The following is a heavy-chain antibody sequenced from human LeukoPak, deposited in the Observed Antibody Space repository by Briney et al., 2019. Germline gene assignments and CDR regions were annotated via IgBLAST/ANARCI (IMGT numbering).Heavy chain of an antibody. J-gene: IGHJ4*02. Sequence: SETLSLTCTVSGGSISSYYWSWIRQPAGKGLEWIGYIYYSGSTNYNPSLKSRVTISVDTSKNQFSLKLSSVTAADTAVYYCASKSLRGYSYGYYRNWGQGTLVTVSS. D-gene: IGHD5-18*01. CDR1: GGSISSYY. V-gene: IGHV4-59*12. CDR2: IYYSGST. CDR3: ASKSLRGYSYGYYRN.